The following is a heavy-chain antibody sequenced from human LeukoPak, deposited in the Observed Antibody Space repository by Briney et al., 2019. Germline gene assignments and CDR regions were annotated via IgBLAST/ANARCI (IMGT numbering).Heavy chain of an antibody. CDR2: IYYSGST. CDR3: ARGQYVGYSSSWSIHYYYYGMDV. Sequence: PSETLSLTCTVSGGSISSGGYYWSWIRQHPGKGLEWIGYIYYSGSTYYNPSLKSRVTISVDTSKNQFSLKLSSVTAADTAVYYCARGQYVGYSSSWSIHYYYYGMDVWGQGTTVTVSS. J-gene: IGHJ6*02. D-gene: IGHD6-13*01. V-gene: IGHV4-31*03. CDR1: GGSISSGGYY.